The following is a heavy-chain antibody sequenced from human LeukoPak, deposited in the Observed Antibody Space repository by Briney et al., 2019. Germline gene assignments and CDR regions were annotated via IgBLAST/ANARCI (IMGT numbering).Heavy chain of an antibody. D-gene: IGHD6-13*01. CDR2: IYSSGST. CDR1: GGSIGSYY. Sequence: SETLSLTCTVSGGSIGSYYWSWIRQPPGKGLEWIGYIYSSGSTNYNPSLKSRVTISLDTSKNQFSLKLSFVTAADTAVYYCARGVAATGTGVLSWFDPWGEGTLFTVSS. V-gene: IGHV4-59*01. CDR3: ARGVAATGTGVLSWFDP. J-gene: IGHJ5*02.